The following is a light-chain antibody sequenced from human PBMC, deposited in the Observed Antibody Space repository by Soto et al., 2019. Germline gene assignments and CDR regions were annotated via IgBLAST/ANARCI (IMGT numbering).Light chain of an antibody. CDR2: DVS. Sequence: DIQMTQSPSILSASVGDRVTITCRASQSISAWLAWYQQKPGKPPNLLIYDVSTLDSGVPSRFSGSASGTEFTLTFSSLESDYFATYYCQQYHRYSTFGQGTRVDIK. V-gene: IGKV1-5*01. CDR1: QSISAW. J-gene: IGKJ1*01. CDR3: QQYHRYST.